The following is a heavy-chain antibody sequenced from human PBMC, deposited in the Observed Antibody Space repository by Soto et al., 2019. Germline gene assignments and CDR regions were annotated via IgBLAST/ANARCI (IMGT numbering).Heavy chain of an antibody. V-gene: IGHV3-11*01. CDR1: GFTFSDYY. D-gene: IGHD3-3*01. CDR3: ARDVPLRFLEWLQEWVY. Sequence: QVQLVESGGGLVKPGGSLRLSCAASGFTFSDYYMSWIRQAPGKGLEWVSYISSSGSTIYYADSVKGRFTISRDNAKNSLYLQMHSLRAEDPAVYYCARDVPLRFLEWLQEWVYWGQGTLVTVSS. CDR2: ISSSGSTI. J-gene: IGHJ4*02.